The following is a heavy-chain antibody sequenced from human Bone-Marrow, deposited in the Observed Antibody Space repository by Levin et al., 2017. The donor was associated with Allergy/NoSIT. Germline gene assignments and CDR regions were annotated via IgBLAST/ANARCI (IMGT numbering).Heavy chain of an antibody. J-gene: IGHJ4*02. CDR3: ARNVPVTDLGY. CDR2: IYSGGES. Sequence: RGSLRLSCAASGVTVSNNYMAWVRQAPGRGLEWVSLIYSGGESRYADSVRGRFTISRDSSTNTVYLEMKSLRAEDTAIYYCARNVPVTDLGYWGRGTLVTVSS. V-gene: IGHV3-53*01. CDR1: GVTVSNNY. D-gene: IGHD3-10*02.